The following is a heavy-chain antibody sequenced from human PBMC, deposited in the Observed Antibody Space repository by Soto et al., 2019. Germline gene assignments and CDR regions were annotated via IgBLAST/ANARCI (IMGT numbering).Heavy chain of an antibody. D-gene: IGHD5-12*01. J-gene: IGHJ4*02. Sequence: PGGSLRLSCAASGITFSDYAMSWIRQAPGQGLEWVSAISGSGGTTYYADSVKGRFTISRDNSKNTLYLQMNSLRADDTAVYYCAKDTGYSGFDTFDLWGQGTLVTVS. CDR1: GITFSDYA. CDR2: ISGSGGTT. V-gene: IGHV3-23*01. CDR3: AKDTGYSGFDTFDL.